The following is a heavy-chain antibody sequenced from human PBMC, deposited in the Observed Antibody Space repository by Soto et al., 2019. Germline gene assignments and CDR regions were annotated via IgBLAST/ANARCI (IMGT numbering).Heavy chain of an antibody. V-gene: IGHV3-74*01. CDR3: ARGAGGYYYMDV. CDR2: INSDGRST. CDR1: GFTFSSFW. D-gene: IGHD3-10*01. Sequence: GGSLRLSCAASGFTFSSFWVHWVRQAPGKGLVWVSRINSDGRSTNYADSVKGRFTISRDNGKNTVYLQMNSLRVEDTAVYYCARGAGGYYYMDVWGKGTTVTVSS. J-gene: IGHJ6*03.